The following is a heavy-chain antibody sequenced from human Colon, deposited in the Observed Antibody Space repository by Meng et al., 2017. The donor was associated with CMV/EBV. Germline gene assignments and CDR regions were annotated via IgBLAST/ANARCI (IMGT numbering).Heavy chain of an antibody. CDR2: MRQDGNEK. V-gene: IGHV3-7*03. D-gene: IGHD1-26*01. CDR1: GFTFSSYW. J-gene: IGHJ4*02. CDR3: ARAGHSGSYLPGLFDY. Sequence: GESLKISCAASGFTFSSYWMSWVRQAPGKGLEWVANMRQDGNEKYYVDSVKGRFTISRDNAKNSLSLQMNSLRADDTAFYYCARAGHSGSYLPGLFDYWGQGVLVTVSS.